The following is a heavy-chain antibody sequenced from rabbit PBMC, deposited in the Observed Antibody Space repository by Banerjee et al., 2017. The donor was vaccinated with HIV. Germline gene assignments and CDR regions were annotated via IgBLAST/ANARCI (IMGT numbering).Heavy chain of an antibody. CDR3: ARDSGTSFSSYGMDL. V-gene: IGHV1S45*01. D-gene: IGHD8-1*01. CDR2: IYAGSSGGT. J-gene: IGHJ6*01. CDR1: GFSFSSSYW. Sequence: QEQLEESGGDLVKPEGSLTLTCTASGFSFSSSYWICWVRQAPGKGLEWIACIYAGSSGGTYYASWAKGRFTISKTSSTTVTLQMTSLTAADTATYFCARDSGTSFSSYGMDLWGPGTLVTVS.